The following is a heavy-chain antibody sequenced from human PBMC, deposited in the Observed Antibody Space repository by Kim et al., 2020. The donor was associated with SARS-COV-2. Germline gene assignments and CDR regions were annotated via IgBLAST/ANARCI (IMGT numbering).Heavy chain of an antibody. Sequence: SETLSLTCTVSGGSISCYYWSWIRQPPGKGLEWIGYIYYSGSTNYNPSLKRRVTISVDTSKNQFSLKLSSVTAADTAVYYCARENGYSSVDYWGQGTLVTVSS. CDR1: GGSISCYY. V-gene: IGHV4-59*01. D-gene: IGHD6-19*01. J-gene: IGHJ4*02. CDR3: ARENGYSSVDY. CDR2: IYYSGST.